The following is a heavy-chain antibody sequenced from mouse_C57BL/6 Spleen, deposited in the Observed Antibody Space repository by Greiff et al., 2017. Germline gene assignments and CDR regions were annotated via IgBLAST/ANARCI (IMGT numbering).Heavy chain of an antibody. CDR2: IWWDDDK. J-gene: IGHJ1*03. D-gene: IGHD1-1*01. CDR1: GFSLSTFGMG. V-gene: IGHV8-8*01. CDR3: ARMRDYGSSYGWYFDV. Sequence: QVTLKECGPGILQPSQTLSLTCSFSGFSLSTFGMGVGWIRQPSGKGLEWLAHIWWDDDKYYNPALKSRLTISKDTSKNQVFLKIANVDTADTATYYCARMRDYGSSYGWYFDVWGTGTTVTVSS.